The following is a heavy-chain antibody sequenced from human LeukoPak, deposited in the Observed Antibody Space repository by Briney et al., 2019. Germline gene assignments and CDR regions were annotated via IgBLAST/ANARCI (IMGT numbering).Heavy chain of an antibody. J-gene: IGHJ6*03. CDR1: GFTFSSYA. D-gene: IGHD3-3*01. V-gene: IGHV3-30-3*01. CDR3: ARAAYYDFWSGYCTGISPPHYYYYYMDV. Sequence: GGSLRLSCAASGFTFSSYAMHWVRQAPGKGLEWVAVISYDGSNKYYADSVKGRFTISRDNSKNTLYLQMSSLRAEDTAVYYCARAAYYDFWSGYCTGISPPHYYYYYMDVWGKGTTVTVSS. CDR2: ISYDGSNK.